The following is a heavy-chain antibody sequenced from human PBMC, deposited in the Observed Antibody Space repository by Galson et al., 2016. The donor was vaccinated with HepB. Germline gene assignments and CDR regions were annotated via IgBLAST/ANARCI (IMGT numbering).Heavy chain of an antibody. Sequence: SLRLSCAASGFTFSNYWMHRVRQPPGKGLVWVSHVTSYGSTAYADSVKGRFTISRDNAKNTVFLQMDSLTAEDTAVYYCARDGLSTTPNDYWGPGTLVTVSS. J-gene: IGHJ4*02. CDR1: GFTFSNYW. V-gene: IGHV3-74*01. D-gene: IGHD1-1*01. CDR3: ARDGLSTTPNDY. CDR2: VTSYGSTA.